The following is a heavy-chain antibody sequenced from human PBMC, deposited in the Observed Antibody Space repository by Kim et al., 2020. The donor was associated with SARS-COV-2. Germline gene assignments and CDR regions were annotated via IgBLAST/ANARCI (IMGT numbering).Heavy chain of an antibody. Sequence: SETLSLTCAVYGGSFSGYYWSWIRQPPGKGLEWMGEINHGGSTNYNPSSKSRATISVETSKTKSPLKRSPWTAADRAGYSLAGRGVTMIVVVFKSAGM. CDR1: GGSFSGYY. CDR2: INHGGST. D-gene: IGHD3-22*01. V-gene: IGHV4-34*01. CDR3: AGRGVTMIVVVFKSAGM. J-gene: IGHJ6*01.